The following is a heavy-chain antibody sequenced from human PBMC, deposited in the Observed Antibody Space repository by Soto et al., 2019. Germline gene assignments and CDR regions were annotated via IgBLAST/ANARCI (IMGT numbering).Heavy chain of an antibody. J-gene: IGHJ6*02. CDR2: INHSGST. V-gene: IGHV4-34*01. CDR3: ARGRQGGLYYYYGMDV. Sequence: QVQLQQWGAGLLKPSETLSLTCAVYGGSFSGYYWSWIRQPPGKGLEWIGEINHSGSTNYNPSPKSRVTISVDTSKNQFSLKLSSVTAADTAVYYCARGRQGGLYYYYGMDVWGQGTTVTVSS. CDR1: GGSFSGYY.